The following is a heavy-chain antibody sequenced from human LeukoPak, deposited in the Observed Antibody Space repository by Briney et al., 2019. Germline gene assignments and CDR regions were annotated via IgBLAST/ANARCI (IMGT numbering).Heavy chain of an antibody. D-gene: IGHD4-17*01. CDR3: ARGPDYAKVGY. CDR1: GDSISSSNCY. CDR2: IYFSGGT. J-gene: IGHJ4*02. Sequence: SETLSLTCTVSGDSISSSNCYWGWIRQPPGKGLEWIGSIYFSGGTYYSPSLKSRVSISVDTSKNQFSLRVTSVTAADTAVYYCARGPDYAKVGYWGQGTLVTVSS. V-gene: IGHV4-39*07.